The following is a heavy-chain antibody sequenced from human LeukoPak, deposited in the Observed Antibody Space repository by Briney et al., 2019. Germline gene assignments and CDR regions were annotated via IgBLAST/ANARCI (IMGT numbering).Heavy chain of an antibody. CDR2: INHSGST. CDR3: ARDSVVVPAAMAYYYYYMDV. V-gene: IGHV4-34*01. CDR1: GGSFSGYY. D-gene: IGHD2-2*01. Sequence: SETLSLTCAVYGGSFSGYYWSWLRQPPGKGLEWIGEINHSGSTNYNPSLKSRVTISVDTSKNQFSLKLSSVTAADTAVYYCARDSVVVPAAMAYYYYYMDVWGKGTTVTVSS. J-gene: IGHJ6*03.